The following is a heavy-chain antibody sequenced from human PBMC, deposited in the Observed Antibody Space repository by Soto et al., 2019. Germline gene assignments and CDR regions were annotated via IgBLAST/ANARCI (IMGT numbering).Heavy chain of an antibody. V-gene: IGHV1-69*01. CDR2: IIPVFGTT. Sequence: QVQLVQSGAEVKKPGSSLKLSCRASGGSFTSYSISWLRQAPVQGLVWMGGIIPVFGTTSYAQRFQGRVTITADESTSSAYLDLSSLISEDTAVYYCARDPRIYCTSSSCHSYFDSWGQGTLVTVSS. CDR3: ARDPRIYCTSSSCHSYFDS. CDR1: GGSFTSYS. D-gene: IGHD2-2*01. J-gene: IGHJ4*02.